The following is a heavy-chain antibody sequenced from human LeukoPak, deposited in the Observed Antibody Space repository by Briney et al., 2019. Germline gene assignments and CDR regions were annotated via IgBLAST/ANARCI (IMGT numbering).Heavy chain of an antibody. CDR2: INHRGST. J-gene: IGHJ4*02. D-gene: IGHD2-15*01. CDR3: ARAPGAALD. V-gene: IGHV4-34*01. Sequence: SETLSLTCAVYGGSFSGYYWSWIRQPPGKGLEWIGEINHRGSTNYNPSLKSRVTVSLDTTKNQFSLKLSSVTAADTAVYYCARAPGAALDWGQGTLVTVSS. CDR1: GGSFSGYY.